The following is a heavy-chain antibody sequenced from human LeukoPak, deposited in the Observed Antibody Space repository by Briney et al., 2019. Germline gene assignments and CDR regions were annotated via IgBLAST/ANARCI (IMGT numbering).Heavy chain of an antibody. CDR2: IYSGGST. V-gene: IGHV3-53*01. CDR1: GFTASSNS. J-gene: IGHJ5*02. D-gene: IGHD2-2*02. CDR3: AKGNQLLYNNWFDA. Sequence: GGCLRLSCAVSGFTASSNSMRWVREAPGKGLEWVSLIYSGGSTYYADSEKGRFTISRDNSKNTLYLQMNGLRAEDTAVYYCAKGNQLLYNNWFDAWGQGTLVTVSS.